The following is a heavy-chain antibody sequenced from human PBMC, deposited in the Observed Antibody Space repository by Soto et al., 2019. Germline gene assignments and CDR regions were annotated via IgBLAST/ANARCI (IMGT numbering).Heavy chain of an antibody. Sequence: PSETLSLTCTVSGGSISSGGYYWSWIRQHPGKGLEWIGYIYYSGSTYYNPSLKSRVTISVDTSKNQFSLKLSSVTAADTAVYYCARAPTTVDFYTYYYYGMDVWGQGTTVTVSS. V-gene: IGHV4-31*03. J-gene: IGHJ6*02. CDR2: IYYSGST. D-gene: IGHD4-17*01. CDR1: GGSISSGGYY. CDR3: ARAPTTVDFYTYYYYGMDV.